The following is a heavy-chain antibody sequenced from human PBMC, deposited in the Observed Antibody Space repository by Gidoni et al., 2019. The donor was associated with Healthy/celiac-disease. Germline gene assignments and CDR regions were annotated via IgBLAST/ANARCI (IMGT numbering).Heavy chain of an antibody. D-gene: IGHD3-10*01. CDR1: GAPFSSCA. J-gene: IGHJ6*02. V-gene: IGHV1-69*01. CDR3: ARDLRDYYGSGSYNYYYYYGMDV. Sequence: QVQRVQSGAEATNPVSSGKVSCKPSGAPFSSCAHSGVRQAPGQGLEWMGGIMPSLVTANYAWKFQGRVTRTADEATSTAYIELSSMRSEDTAVYYCARDLRDYYGSGSYNYYYYYGMDVWGQGTTVTVSS. CDR2: IMPSLVTA.